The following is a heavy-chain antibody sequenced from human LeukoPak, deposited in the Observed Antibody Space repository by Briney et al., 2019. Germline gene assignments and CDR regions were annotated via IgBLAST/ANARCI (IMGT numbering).Heavy chain of an antibody. V-gene: IGHV4-31*03. CDR2: IYYSGTT. D-gene: IGHD4-17*01. J-gene: IGHJ4*02. CDR3: ARSGTVTTWNY. Sequence: SETLSLTCTVSGGSISSGGYYWSWIRQHPGKGLEWIGCIYYSGTTYYHPSLTSRVTISVDTSKNQFSLKLSSVTAADTAVYYCARSGTVTTWNYWGQGTLVTVSS. CDR1: GGSISSGGYY.